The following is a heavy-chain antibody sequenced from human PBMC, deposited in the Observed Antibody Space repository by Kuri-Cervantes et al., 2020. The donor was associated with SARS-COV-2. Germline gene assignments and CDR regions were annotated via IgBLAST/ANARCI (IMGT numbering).Heavy chain of an antibody. J-gene: IGHJ3*02. V-gene: IGHV3-21*01. D-gene: IGHD1-26*01. CDR2: ISSSSSYI. CDR1: GFTFSSYS. Sequence: GGSLRLSCAASGFTFSSYSMNWVRQAPGKGLEWVSSISSSSSYIYYADSVKGRFTISRDNAKNSLYLQMNSLRAEDTAVYYCAREGELRAFDIWGQGTKVTVSS. CDR3: AREGELRAFDI.